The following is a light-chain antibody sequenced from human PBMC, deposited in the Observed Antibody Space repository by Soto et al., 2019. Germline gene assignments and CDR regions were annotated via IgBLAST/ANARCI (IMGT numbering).Light chain of an antibody. CDR3: QQYGSSLGLT. CDR1: QSVSSSY. Sequence: EIVLTQSPGTLSLSPGERATLSCRASQSVSSSYLAWYQQKPGQAPRLLIYGASGRATGIPDRFSGSGSGTYFTITISRVEPEDFAGYYCQQYGSSLGLTFVGGTKVEIK. V-gene: IGKV3-20*01. CDR2: GAS. J-gene: IGKJ4*01.